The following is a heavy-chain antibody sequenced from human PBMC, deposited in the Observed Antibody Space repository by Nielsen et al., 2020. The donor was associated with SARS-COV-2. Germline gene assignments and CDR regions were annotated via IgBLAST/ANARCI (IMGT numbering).Heavy chain of an antibody. CDR3: AREMGIAARSLDY. CDR1: GFTFSSYS. Sequence: GESLKISCAASGFTFSSYSMNWVRQAPGKGLEWVSSISSSSSYIYYADSVKGRFAISRDNAKNSLYLQMNSLRAEDTAVYYCAREMGIAARSLDYWGQGTLVTVPS. J-gene: IGHJ4*02. D-gene: IGHD6-6*01. V-gene: IGHV3-21*01. CDR2: ISSSSSYI.